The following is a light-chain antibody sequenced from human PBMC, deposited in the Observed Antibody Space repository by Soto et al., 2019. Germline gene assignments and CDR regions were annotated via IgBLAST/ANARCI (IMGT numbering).Light chain of an antibody. CDR1: QSVTGTN. Sequence: EIVLTQSPGTVSLPQGEGATLSCRASQSVTGTNLDWYQQRPGKAPKLLIYDAVRMATGVPYRFSGSGSGTDFTLTISSLEPEDFAPYYCQQYDGGSRWTFGQGTKVDIK. V-gene: IGKV3-20*01. J-gene: IGKJ1*01. CDR3: QQYDGGSRWT. CDR2: DAV.